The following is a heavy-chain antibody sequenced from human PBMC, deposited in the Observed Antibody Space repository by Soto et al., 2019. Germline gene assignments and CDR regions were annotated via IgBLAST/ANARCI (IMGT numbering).Heavy chain of an antibody. CDR1: GFSLSSSGVG. CDR2: IYWDDDK. V-gene: IGHV2-5*02. CDR3: VHFKWSVGGDYQFDY. D-gene: IGHD4-17*01. J-gene: IGHJ4*02. Sequence: QITLKESGPTLVKPTQTLTLTCTFSGFSLSSSGVGVGWIRQPPGKALEWLALIYWDDDKRYSPSLKSRLTIXXDXSXXQVVLTMTNMDPVDTATYYCVHFKWSVGGDYQFDYWGQGTLVTVSS.